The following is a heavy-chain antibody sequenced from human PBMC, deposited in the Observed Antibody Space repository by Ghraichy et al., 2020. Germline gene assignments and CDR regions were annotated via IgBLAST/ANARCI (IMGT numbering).Heavy chain of an antibody. Sequence: GESLNISCAASGFTFSSYAMSWVRQAPGKGLEWVSAISGSGGSTYYADSVKGRFTISRDNSKNPLYLQMNSLRAEDTAVYYCAKSLISLGYSYGSGWYFDLWGRGTLVTVSS. CDR2: ISGSGGST. CDR1: GFTFSSYA. J-gene: IGHJ2*01. V-gene: IGHV3-23*01. D-gene: IGHD5-18*01. CDR3: AKSLISLGYSYGSGWYFDL.